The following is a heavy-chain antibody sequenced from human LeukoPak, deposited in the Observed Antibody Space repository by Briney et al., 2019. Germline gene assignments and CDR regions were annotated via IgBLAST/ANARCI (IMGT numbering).Heavy chain of an antibody. Sequence: SETLSLTCTVSGGSISSSSYYWGWIRQPPGKGLEWIGEINHSGSTNYNPSLKSRITISVDTSKNQFSLKLSSVTAADTAVYYCARGITWFYWGQGTLVTVSS. CDR1: GGSISSSSYY. CDR2: INHSGST. V-gene: IGHV4-39*07. D-gene: IGHD3-10*01. CDR3: ARGITWFY. J-gene: IGHJ4*02.